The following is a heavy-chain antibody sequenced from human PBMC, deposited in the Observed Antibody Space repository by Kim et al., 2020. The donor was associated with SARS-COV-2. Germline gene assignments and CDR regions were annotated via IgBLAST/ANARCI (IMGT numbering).Heavy chain of an antibody. Sequence: ASVKVSCKASGYTFTSYAMHWVRQAPGQRLEWMGWINAGNGNTKYSQKFQGRVTITRDTSASTAYMELSSLRSEDTAVYYCARNPSGYSSSWYASWFDPWGQGALVTVAS. CDR1: GYTFTSYA. D-gene: IGHD6-13*01. J-gene: IGHJ5*02. V-gene: IGHV1-3*01. CDR2: INAGNGNT. CDR3: ARNPSGYSSSWYASWFDP.